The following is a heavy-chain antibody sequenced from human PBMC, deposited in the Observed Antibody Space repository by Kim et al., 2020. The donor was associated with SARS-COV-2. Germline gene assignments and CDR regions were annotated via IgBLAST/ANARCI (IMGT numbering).Heavy chain of an antibody. CDR3: TRAYGIPYYDSSGYYYPPSSSYYYGMDV. J-gene: IGHJ6*02. CDR2: IRSKAYGGTT. V-gene: IGHV3-49*04. Sequence: GGSLRLSCTASGFTFGDYAMSWVRQAPGKGLEWVGFIRSKAYGGTTEYAASVKGRFTISRDDSKSIAYLQMNSLKTEDTAVYYCTRAYGIPYYDSSGYYYPPSSSYYYGMDVWGQGTTVTVSS. CDR1: GFTFGDYA. D-gene: IGHD3-22*01.